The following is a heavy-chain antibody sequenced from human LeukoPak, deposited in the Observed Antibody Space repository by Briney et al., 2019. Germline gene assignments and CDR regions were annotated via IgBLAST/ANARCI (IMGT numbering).Heavy chain of an antibody. J-gene: IGHJ5*02. CDR3: VKSYSSGWENWFDP. Sequence: GGSLRLSCAASGFTFSSYAMSWVRQAPGKGLEWVSAISGSGGSTYYADSVKGRFTISRDNSKNTLYLQMNSLRAEDTAVYYCVKSYSSGWENWFDPWGQGTLVTVSS. CDR1: GFTFSSYA. CDR2: ISGSGGST. V-gene: IGHV3-23*01. D-gene: IGHD6-19*01.